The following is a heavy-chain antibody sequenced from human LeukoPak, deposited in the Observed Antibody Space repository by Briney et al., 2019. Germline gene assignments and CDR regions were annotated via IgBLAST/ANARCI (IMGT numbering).Heavy chain of an antibody. CDR1: GYTFTGYY. Sequence: GASVKVSCEASGYTFTGYYMHWVRQAPGQGLEWMGWISPNSGGTNYAQKFQGRVTMTRDTSISTAYMELNRLRSDDSTVYYCAIDCSSTSCSGDYWGQGTLVTVSS. V-gene: IGHV1-2*02. D-gene: IGHD2-2*01. J-gene: IGHJ4*02. CDR3: AIDCSSTSCSGDY. CDR2: ISPNSGGT.